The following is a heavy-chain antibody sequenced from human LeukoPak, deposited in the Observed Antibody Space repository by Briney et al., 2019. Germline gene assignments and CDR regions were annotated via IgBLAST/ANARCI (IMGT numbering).Heavy chain of an antibody. CDR3: AREGVMITFGGVIVIIDY. CDR1: GGSISSGSYY. V-gene: IGHV4-61*02. CDR2: IYTSGST. D-gene: IGHD3-16*02. Sequence: SETLSLTCTVSGGSISSGSYYWSWIRQPAGKGLEWIVRIYTSGSTNYNPSLKSRVTISVDTSKNQFSLKLSSVTAADTAVYYCAREGVMITFGGVIVIIDYWGQGTLVTVSS. J-gene: IGHJ4*02.